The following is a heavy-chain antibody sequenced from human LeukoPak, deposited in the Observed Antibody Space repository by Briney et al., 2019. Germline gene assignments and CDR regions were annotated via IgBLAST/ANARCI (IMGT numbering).Heavy chain of an antibody. CDR1: GYTFTSYG. CDR2: ISAYNGNT. D-gene: IGHD3-10*01. V-gene: IGHV1-18*01. Sequence: GASVKVSCKASGYTFTSYGISWVRQAPGQGLEWMGWISAYNGNTNYAQKLQGRVTMTTDTSTSTAYMELRSLRSDDTAVYYCARDRFGSGSYYTFDYWGQGTLATVSS. CDR3: ARDRFGSGSYYTFDY. J-gene: IGHJ4*02.